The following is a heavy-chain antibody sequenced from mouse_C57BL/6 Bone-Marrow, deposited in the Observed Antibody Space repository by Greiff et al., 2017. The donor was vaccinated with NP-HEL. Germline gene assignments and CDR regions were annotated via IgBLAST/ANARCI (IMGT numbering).Heavy chain of an antibody. CDR3: ASDCLWYSDV. Sequence: QVHVKQPGAELVRPGTSVKLSCTASGYNFTSYWMHWVKQRPGQGLEWIGLIDPSDSYTKYTQKFKGKATLTVDTSSSTAYMQLSSLTSEDVAVFYCASDCLWYSDVWGRGTTVTVSA. D-gene: IGHD2-4*01. V-gene: IGHV1-59*01. J-gene: IGHJ1*03. CDR2: IDPSDSYT. CDR1: GYNFTSYW.